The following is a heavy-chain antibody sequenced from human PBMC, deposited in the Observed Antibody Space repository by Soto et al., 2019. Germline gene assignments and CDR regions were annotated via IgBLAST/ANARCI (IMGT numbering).Heavy chain of an antibody. D-gene: IGHD3-22*01. J-gene: IGHJ3*02. V-gene: IGHV1-46*01. CDR3: ARGRLTMTAVVTEAFDI. Sequence: GASETVSCKASGYTFTSYYVHWVRQAPGQGLEWMAIINPHGGSTSYAQKLQDRVTTTRDTSTSTVYMELSSLRCEETAVYYCARGRLTMTAVVTEAFDIWGQGTMVTVSS. CDR1: GYTFTSYY. CDR2: INPHGGST.